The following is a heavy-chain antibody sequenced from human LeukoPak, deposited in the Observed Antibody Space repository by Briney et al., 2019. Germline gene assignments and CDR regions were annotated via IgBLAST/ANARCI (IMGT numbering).Heavy chain of an antibody. V-gene: IGHV3-23*01. J-gene: IGHJ4*02. CDR1: GFNFGVYA. Sequence: GGSLRLSCAASGFNFGVYAMTWVRQAPGKGLEWVSTISGSGVSTYYADSVKGRFTISRDNSKNTLYLQLNNVRAEDTAVYYCAPLSSGYWGQGTLVTVSS. D-gene: IGHD3-10*01. CDR3: APLSSGY. CDR2: ISGSGVST.